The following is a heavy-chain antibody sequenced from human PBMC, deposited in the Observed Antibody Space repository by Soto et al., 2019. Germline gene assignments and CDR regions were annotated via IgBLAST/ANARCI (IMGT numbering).Heavy chain of an antibody. Sequence: PSQTLSLTCAISGDSVSSNSAAWNWIRQSPSRGLEWLGRTYYRSKWYNDYAVSVKSRITINPDTSKNQFSLQLNSVTPEDTAVYYCAIEKDYYDSSGYYPLGAFDIWGQGTMVTVSS. V-gene: IGHV6-1*01. CDR3: AIEKDYYDSSGYYPLGAFDI. D-gene: IGHD3-22*01. CDR2: TYYRSKWYN. CDR1: GDSVSSNSAA. J-gene: IGHJ3*02.